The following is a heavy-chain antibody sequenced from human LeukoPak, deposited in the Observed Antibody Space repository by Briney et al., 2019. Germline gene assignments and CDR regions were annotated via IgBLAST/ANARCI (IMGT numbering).Heavy chain of an antibody. CDR2: INQDGGEG. CDR1: GFTFSIYW. D-gene: IGHD2-15*01. Sequence: GGSLRLSCAASGFTFSIYWMSWVRQAPGKGLEWVANINQDGGEGYYVDSLKGRFTISRDNAKNSLYLQMNSLRADDTAVYYCARYCSIGSCFDYWGQGALVTVSS. J-gene: IGHJ4*02. V-gene: IGHV3-7*04. CDR3: ARYCSIGSCFDY.